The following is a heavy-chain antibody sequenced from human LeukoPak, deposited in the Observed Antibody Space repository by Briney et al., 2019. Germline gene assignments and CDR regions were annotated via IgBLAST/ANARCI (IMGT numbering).Heavy chain of an antibody. V-gene: IGHV3-30-3*01. CDR3: AREFGLIAVAGYFDY. Sequence: GGSLRLSCAASGFTFSRYAMHWVRQAPGKGLEWVAVISYDGSNKYYADSVKGRFTISRDNSKNTLYLQMNSLRAEDTAVYYCAREFGLIAVAGYFDYWGQGTLVTVSS. D-gene: IGHD6-19*01. J-gene: IGHJ4*02. CDR1: GFTFSRYA. CDR2: ISYDGSNK.